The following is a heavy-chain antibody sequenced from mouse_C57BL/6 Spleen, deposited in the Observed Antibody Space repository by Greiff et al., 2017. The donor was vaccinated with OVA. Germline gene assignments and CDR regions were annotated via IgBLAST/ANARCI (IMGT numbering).Heavy chain of an antibody. CDR1: GYAFSSYW. Sequence: QVHVKQSGAELVKPGASVKISCKASGYAFSSYWMNWVKQRPGKGLEWIGQIYPGDGDTNYNGKFKGKATLTADKSSSTAYMQLSSLTSEDSAVYFCARGGSNYAGAMDYWGQGTSVTVSS. CDR2: IYPGDGDT. CDR3: ARGGSNYAGAMDY. J-gene: IGHJ4*01. D-gene: IGHD2-5*01. V-gene: IGHV1-80*01.